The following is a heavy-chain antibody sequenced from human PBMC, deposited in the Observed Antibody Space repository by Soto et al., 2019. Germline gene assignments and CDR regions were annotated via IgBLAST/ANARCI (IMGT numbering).Heavy chain of an antibody. Sequence: GGTLSLSCAASGFTFSNYAMSWVRQAPGKGLEWVSAISGSGGSTYYADSVRGRLTISRDNSKKMLYLQMNSLRAEDTAVYYCAKDGEPYDYIWGSYRYFDYWGQGTLVTVSS. CDR3: AKDGEPYDYIWGSYRYFDY. CDR1: GFTFSNYA. D-gene: IGHD3-16*02. CDR2: ISGSGGST. J-gene: IGHJ4*02. V-gene: IGHV3-23*01.